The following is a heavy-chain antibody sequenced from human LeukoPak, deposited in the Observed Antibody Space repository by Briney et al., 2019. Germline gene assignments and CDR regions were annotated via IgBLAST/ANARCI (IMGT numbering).Heavy chain of an antibody. CDR3: AKGHYYGSGSLDY. J-gene: IGHJ4*02. CDR1: GFTFSSYG. V-gene: IGHV3-23*01. CDR2: IGGRDGST. D-gene: IGHD3-10*01. Sequence: GGSLRLSCAASGFTFSSYGMSWVRQAPGKGLEWVSAIGGRDGSTNYADSVKGRFTISRDNSKNTLYVQVNSLRAEDTAVYYCAKGHYYGSGSLDYWGQGTLVTVSS.